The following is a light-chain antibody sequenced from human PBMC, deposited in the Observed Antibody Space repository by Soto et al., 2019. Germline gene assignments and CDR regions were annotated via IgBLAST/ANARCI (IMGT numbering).Light chain of an antibody. CDR1: GSNIGGNY. J-gene: IGLJ3*02. Sequence: QSVLTQHPSASGTPGQRVTVSCSGGGSNIGGNYVSWYKQLPGTAPRLLIYRNNERPSGVPDRFSGSKSGTSASLAISGLRSEDEADYYCAAWDDRLSGWVFGGGTKLTVL. V-gene: IGLV1-47*01. CDR2: RNN. CDR3: AAWDDRLSGWV.